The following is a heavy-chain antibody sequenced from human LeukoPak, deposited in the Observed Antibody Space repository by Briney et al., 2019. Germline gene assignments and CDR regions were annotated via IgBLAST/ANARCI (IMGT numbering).Heavy chain of an antibody. CDR3: ARVTAVAGTSVGVDA. CDR1: GFPFSSYW. CDR2: IKEDGSEK. V-gene: IGHV3-7*01. J-gene: IGHJ4*02. Sequence: GGSLRLSCAASGFPFSSYWMTWVRQAPGKGLEWVANIKEDGSEKYYVDSVKGRFTISRDNAKNTLYLQMNSLRAEDTAVYYCARVTAVAGTSVGVDAWGQGILVTVS. D-gene: IGHD6-19*01.